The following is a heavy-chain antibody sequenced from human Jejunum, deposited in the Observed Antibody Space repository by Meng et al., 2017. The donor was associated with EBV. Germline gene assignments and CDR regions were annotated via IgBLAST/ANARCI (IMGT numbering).Heavy chain of an antibody. CDR3: ARVAGRGFWSGYCI. V-gene: IGHV1-46*01. CDR2: INPGGGDT. J-gene: IGHJ4*02. CDR1: GYTFTSYQ. Sequence: QVQLVQSGAEVKKPGASVKVSCKASGYTFTSYQMHWVRQAPGQGLEWMGIINPGGGDTSYAQKFQGRVTVTRDTSTSTVYMELSSLRSEDTAVYYCARVAGRGFWSGYCIWGQGTLVT. D-gene: IGHD3-3*01.